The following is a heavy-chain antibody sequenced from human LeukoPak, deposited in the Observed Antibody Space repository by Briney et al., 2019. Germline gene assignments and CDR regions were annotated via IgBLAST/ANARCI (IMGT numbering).Heavy chain of an antibody. Sequence: PGGSLRLSRAASGFAFSSYSMNWVRQAPGKGLEWVSSITSSSSDIYYADSVKGRFTISRDNSKNTLYLQMTSLRAEDPAVFYGAKVWEHGCSYGDAFDIGGRGTMVTVSS. D-gene: IGHD5-18*01. CDR2: ITSSSSDI. V-gene: IGHV3-21*04. CDR3: AKVWEHGCSYGDAFDI. CDR1: GFAFSSYS. J-gene: IGHJ3*02.